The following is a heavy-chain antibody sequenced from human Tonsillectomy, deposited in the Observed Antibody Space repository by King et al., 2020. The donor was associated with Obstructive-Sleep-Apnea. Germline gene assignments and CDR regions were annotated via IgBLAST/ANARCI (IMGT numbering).Heavy chain of an antibody. CDR1: GGSISSSSYS. CDR2: IYYTGST. J-gene: IGHJ4*02. V-gene: IGHV4-39*07. Sequence: LQLQESGPGLVKPSETLSLTCTVSGGSISSSSYSWGWIRQPPGKGLEWIGSIYYTGSTYYNPSLKSRVTISVDTSKNQFSLKLSSVTAADTAVYSCATARGVVGATALYFDYWDQGTLVTVSS. CDR3: ATARGVVGATALYFDY. D-gene: IGHD1-26*01.